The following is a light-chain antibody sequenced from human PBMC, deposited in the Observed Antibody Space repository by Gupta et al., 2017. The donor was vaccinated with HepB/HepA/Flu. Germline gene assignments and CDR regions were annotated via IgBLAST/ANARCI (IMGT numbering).Light chain of an antibody. Sequence: QSVLTQPPSASGTPGQRVPISCSGSSSNIGSNTVTWYQQLPGTAPKLLLYSNNQRPSGVPNRFSGSKSGTSASLAISGLQSEDEADYYCAAWDDSLNGPVFGGGTELTVL. J-gene: IGLJ2*01. CDR1: SSNIGSNT. CDR3: AAWDDSLNGPV. CDR2: SNN. V-gene: IGLV1-44*01.